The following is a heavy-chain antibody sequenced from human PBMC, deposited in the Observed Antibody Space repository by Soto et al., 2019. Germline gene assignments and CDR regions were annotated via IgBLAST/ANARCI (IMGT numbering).Heavy chain of an antibody. V-gene: IGHV4-59*08. J-gene: IGHJ3*02. CDR2: IYYSGST. CDR1: GGSISSYY. Sequence: QVQLQESGPGLVKPSETLSLTCTASGGSISSYYWSWIRQPPGKGLEWIGYIYYSGSTNYNPSLKSRVTISVDTSKNQFSLKLSSVTAADTAVYYCARSYGLGAFDIWGQGTMVTVSS. D-gene: IGHD3-10*01. CDR3: ARSYGLGAFDI.